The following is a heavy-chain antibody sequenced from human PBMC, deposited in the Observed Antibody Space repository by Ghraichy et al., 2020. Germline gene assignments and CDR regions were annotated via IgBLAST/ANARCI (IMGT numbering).Heavy chain of an antibody. Sequence: SETLSLTCTVSGGSISSSSYYWGWIRQPPGKGLEWIGSIYYSGSTYYNPSLKSRVTISVDTSKNQFSLKLSSVTAADTAVYYCARVFSQRITIFGVVTNPGGDWCDPWGQGTLVTVSS. CDR1: GGSISSSSYY. J-gene: IGHJ5*02. CDR2: IYYSGST. CDR3: ARVFSQRITIFGVVTNPGGDWCDP. D-gene: IGHD3-3*01. V-gene: IGHV4-39*07.